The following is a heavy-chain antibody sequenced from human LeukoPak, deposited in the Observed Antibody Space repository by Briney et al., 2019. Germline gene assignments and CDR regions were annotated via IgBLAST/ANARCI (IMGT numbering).Heavy chain of an antibody. V-gene: IGHV4-39*01. CDR2: INYSGST. D-gene: IGHD6-13*01. CDR1: GGSIGSSNNYY. CDR3: ARHDGPGTVDP. J-gene: IGHJ5*02. Sequence: KSSETLSLTCTVSGGSIGSSNNYYWAWIRQPPGKGLERIGSINYSGSTWYNWSLKSRVTISIDTSKNQFSLKLSSVTAADTTVYYCARHDGPGTVDPWGQGTLVTVSS.